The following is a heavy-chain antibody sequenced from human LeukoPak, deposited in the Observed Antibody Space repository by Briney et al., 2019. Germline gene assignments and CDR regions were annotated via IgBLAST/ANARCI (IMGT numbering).Heavy chain of an antibody. Sequence: SETLSHTCAVSGGSISSSTYYWGWIRQPPGTGLEWIGCIYETGSTYYKPSLKSRVTISVDTSKNQFSLKLTSVTAADTAVYYCARHSGSGYYSYFYTMDVWGQGATVAVSS. D-gene: IGHD2-15*01. CDR2: IYETGST. V-gene: IGHV4-39*01. J-gene: IGHJ6*02. CDR3: ARHSGSGYYSYFYTMDV. CDR1: GGSISSSTYY.